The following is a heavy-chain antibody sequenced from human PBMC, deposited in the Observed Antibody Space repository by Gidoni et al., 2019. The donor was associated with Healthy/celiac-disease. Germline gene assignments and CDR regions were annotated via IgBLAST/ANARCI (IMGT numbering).Heavy chain of an antibody. V-gene: IGHV4-39*01. CDR1: GGAISSRSYS. Sequence: QLQLQESCTGLVQPSETLSLTCPVPGGAISSRSYSWGCIRQPPGKGLGWIGSIYYSGSTYYNPSLKSRVTISVDTSKNQFSLKLSSVTAADTAVYYCARLKGEDCSSTSCYLYYYYGMDVWGQGTTVTVSS. CDR3: ARLKGEDCSSTSCYLYYYYGMDV. J-gene: IGHJ6*02. D-gene: IGHD2-2*01. CDR2: IYYSGST.